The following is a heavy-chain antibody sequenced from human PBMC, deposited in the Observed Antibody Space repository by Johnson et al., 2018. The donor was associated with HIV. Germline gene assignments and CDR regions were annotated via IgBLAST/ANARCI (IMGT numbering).Heavy chain of an antibody. CDR2: IRYDGSNK. D-gene: IGHD3-16*01. CDR1: AFNFSNYG. Sequence: QVPLVESGGDLPQPGGSRRLSCSASAFNFSNYGMHWVRQAPGKGLEWVAFIRYDGSNKYYGDSVKGRFTISGDNSKNTLYVQMNSLRVEDTAVYYCAKMSRGRQDAFDIWGQGAMVSVSA. J-gene: IGHJ3*02. CDR3: AKMSRGRQDAFDI. V-gene: IGHV3-30*02.